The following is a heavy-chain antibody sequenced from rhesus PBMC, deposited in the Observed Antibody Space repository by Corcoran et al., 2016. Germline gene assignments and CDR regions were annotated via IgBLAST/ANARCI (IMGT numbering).Heavy chain of an antibody. D-gene: IGHD4-11*01. CDR1: GSTFTRYY. CDR2: INPRNGNT. V-gene: IGHV1-200*01. Sequence: QVQLVQSGAEVTKPGTSVQLACTASGSTFTRYYITMVSQAPGQVLEWMGWINPRNGNTGYAQKFQGRVTMTRDTSTSTAYMELNSLRSEDTAVYYCARDLSATIGRDYFDYWGQGVLVTVSS. J-gene: IGHJ4*01. CDR3: ARDLSATIGRDYFDY.